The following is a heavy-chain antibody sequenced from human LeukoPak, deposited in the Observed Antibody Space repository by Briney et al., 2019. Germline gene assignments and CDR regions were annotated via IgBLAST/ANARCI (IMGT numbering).Heavy chain of an antibody. V-gene: IGHV1-2*06. CDR2: INPNNGGT. D-gene: IGHD1-26*01. CDR1: GYTFTGYY. CDR3: ARVRPSPGSYYGY. Sequence: ASVKVSCKASGYTFTGYYIHWVRQAPGQGLEWMGRINPNNGGTNYAQKFQGRVTMTRDMSMSTAYMELSRLRSVDTAVYYCARVRPSPGSYYGYWGQGTLVTVSS. J-gene: IGHJ4*02.